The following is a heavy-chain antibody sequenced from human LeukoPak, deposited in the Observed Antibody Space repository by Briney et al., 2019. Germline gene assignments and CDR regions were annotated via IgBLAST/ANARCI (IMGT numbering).Heavy chain of an antibody. V-gene: IGHV1-18*01. D-gene: IGHD3-16*01. CDR2: ISAYNGNT. CDR1: GYTFTSYG. Sequence: ASVKVSCKASGYTFTSYGISWVRQAPGQGLEWMGWISAYNGNTNYAQKLQGRVTMTTDTSTSTAYMELRSLRSDDTAVYYCVSMITFGGVSYWGQGTLVTVSS. CDR3: VSMITFGGVSY. J-gene: IGHJ4*02.